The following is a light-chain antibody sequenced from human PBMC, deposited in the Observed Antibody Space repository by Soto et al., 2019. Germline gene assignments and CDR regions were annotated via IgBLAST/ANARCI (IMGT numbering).Light chain of an antibody. J-gene: IGKJ4*01. Sequence: EIVMTQSPATLSVSPGERATLSCRASQRVSNNLAWYQQKPGQAPRLLIYDASTRATGIPARFSGSGSGTEFTLTISSLQSEDFAVYYCQQYITWPPPLTFGGGTKVEIK. CDR1: QRVSNN. CDR3: QQYITWPPPLT. V-gene: IGKV3-15*01. CDR2: DAS.